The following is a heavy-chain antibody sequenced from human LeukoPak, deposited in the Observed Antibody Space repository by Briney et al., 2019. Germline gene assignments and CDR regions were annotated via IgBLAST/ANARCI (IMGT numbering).Heavy chain of an antibody. CDR3: ASSGIAAAADDAFDI. D-gene: IGHD6-13*01. V-gene: IGHV4-30-4*01. J-gene: IGHJ3*02. CDR2: IYYSGST. CDR1: GGSISSGNYY. Sequence: SETLSLTCTVSGGSISSGNYYWSWIRQPPGKGLEWIGYIYYSGSTYYNPSLKSRVTISVDTSKNQFSLKLSSVTAADTAVYYCASSGIAAAADDAFDIWGQGTMVTVSS.